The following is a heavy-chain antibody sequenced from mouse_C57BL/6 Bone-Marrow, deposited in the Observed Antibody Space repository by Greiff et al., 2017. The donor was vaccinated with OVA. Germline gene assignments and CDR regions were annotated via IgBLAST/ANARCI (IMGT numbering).Heavy chain of an antibody. J-gene: IGHJ3*01. D-gene: IGHD2-4*01. V-gene: IGHV5-9-1*02. CDR3: TRGYDYDFAY. Sequence: EVKLVESGEGLVKPGGSLKLSCAASGFTFSSYAMSWVRQTPEKRLEWVAYISSGGDYIYYADTVKGRFTISRDNARNTLYLQMSSLKSEDTAMYYCTRGYDYDFAYWGQGTLVTVSA. CDR2: ISSGGDYI. CDR1: GFTFSSYA.